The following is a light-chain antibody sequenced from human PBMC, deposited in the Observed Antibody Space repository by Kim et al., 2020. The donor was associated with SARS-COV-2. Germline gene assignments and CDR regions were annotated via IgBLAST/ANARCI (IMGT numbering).Light chain of an antibody. CDR3: MQALQTPIT. J-gene: IGKJ5*01. CDR2: LGS. Sequence: DIVMTQSPLSLPVTPGEPASISCRSSQSLLHSNGYIYLDWYLQKPGQSPQLLIYLGSNRASGVPDRFGGSGSGTDFTLKISRVEAEDVGVYYCMQALQTPITFGQGTRLEIK. V-gene: IGKV2-28*01. CDR1: QSLLHSNGYIY.